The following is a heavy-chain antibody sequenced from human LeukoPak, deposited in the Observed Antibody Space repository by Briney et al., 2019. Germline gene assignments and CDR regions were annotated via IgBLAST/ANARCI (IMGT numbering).Heavy chain of an antibody. V-gene: IGHV3-74*01. D-gene: IGHD1-1*01. J-gene: IGHJ4*02. Sequence: PGESLRLSCAASGFSFSNAWMSWVRQAPGKGLVWVSRINIDGSTTTYADSVKGRFTISRDNAKNTLSLQMNSLRADDTAVYYCISDHTGHDDYWGQGTLVTVSS. CDR1: GFSFSNAW. CDR2: INIDGSTT. CDR3: ISDHTGHDDY.